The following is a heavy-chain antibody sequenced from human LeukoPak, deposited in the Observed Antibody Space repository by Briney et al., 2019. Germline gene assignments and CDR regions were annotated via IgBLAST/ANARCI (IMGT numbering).Heavy chain of an antibody. Sequence: ASVKVSCKASGYTFTSYAMHWVRQAPGQRLEWMGWINAGNGNTKNSQKFQGRVTITRDTSASTAYMELSSLRSEDTAVYYCARAGHIVVVPAAKADYYYGMDVWGQGTTVTVSS. D-gene: IGHD2-2*01. V-gene: IGHV1-3*01. CDR3: ARAGHIVVVPAAKADYYYGMDV. CDR1: GYTFTSYA. CDR2: INAGNGNT. J-gene: IGHJ6*02.